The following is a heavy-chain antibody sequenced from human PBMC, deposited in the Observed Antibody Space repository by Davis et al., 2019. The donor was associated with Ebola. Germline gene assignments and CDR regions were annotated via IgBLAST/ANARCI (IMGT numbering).Heavy chain of an antibody. CDR2: IGTSGNT. V-gene: IGHV3-23*01. CDR1: AFSFSNYA. D-gene: IGHD1-26*01. CDR3: APTAPEWEL. Sequence: GGSLRLSCAASAFSFSNYAVTWVRQAPGEGLEWVSTIGTSGNTHYADSVKGRFTISRDNSENTAYLQMNSLRVEDTALYYCAPTAPEWELWDQGTLVTVSS. J-gene: IGHJ4*02.